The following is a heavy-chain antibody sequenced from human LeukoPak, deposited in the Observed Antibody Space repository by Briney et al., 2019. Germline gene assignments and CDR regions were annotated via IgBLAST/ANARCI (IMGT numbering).Heavy chain of an antibody. CDR1: GGSFSGYY. CDR3: ARDQWIQLWSGFDY. J-gene: IGHJ4*02. V-gene: IGHV4-34*01. D-gene: IGHD5-18*01. Sequence: PETLSLTCAVYGGSFSGYYWSWISQPPRKGLEWNGEINHSGSTNYNPSLKSRVTISVDTSKNQFSLKLSSVTAADTAVYYCARDQWIQLWSGFDYWGQGTLVTVSS. CDR2: INHSGST.